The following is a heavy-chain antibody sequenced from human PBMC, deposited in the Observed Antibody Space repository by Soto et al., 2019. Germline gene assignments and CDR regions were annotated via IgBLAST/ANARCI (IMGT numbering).Heavy chain of an antibody. D-gene: IGHD5-12*01. CDR2: ISYDGSNK. J-gene: IGHJ4*02. CDR3: AKREMATIPY. Sequence: QAQLVESGGGVVQPGRSLRLSCAASGFTFSSYGMHWVRQAPGKGLEWVAVISYDGSNKYYADSVKGRFTISRDNSKNTLYLQMNSLRAEDTAVYYCAKREMATIPYWGQGTLVTVSS. CDR1: GFTFSSYG. V-gene: IGHV3-30*18.